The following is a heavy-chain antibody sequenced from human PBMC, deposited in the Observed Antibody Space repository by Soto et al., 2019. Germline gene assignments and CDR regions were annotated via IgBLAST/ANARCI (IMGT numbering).Heavy chain of an antibody. CDR3: ARDLISSSWERWFDP. V-gene: IGHV1-69*13. CDR1: GGTFSSYA. J-gene: IGHJ5*02. CDR2: IIPIFGTA. Sequence: GASVKVSCKASGGTFSSYAISWVRQAPGQGLEWMGGIIPIFGTANYAQKFQGRVTITADESTSTAYMELSSLRSEDTAVYCCARDLISSSWERWFDPWGQGTLVTVSS. D-gene: IGHD6-6*01.